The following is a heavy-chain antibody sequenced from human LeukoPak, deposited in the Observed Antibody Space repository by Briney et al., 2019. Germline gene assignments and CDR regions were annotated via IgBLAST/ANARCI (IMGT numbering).Heavy chain of an antibody. CDR1: GFTFSSYS. CDR2: ISGSGSTI. V-gene: IGHV3-48*04. CDR3: ARETDSTLFDY. Sequence: GGSLRLSCAASGFTFSSYSMNWVRQAPGKGLEWVSYISGSGSTIYYADSVKGRFTISRDNAKNSLYVQMNSLRAEDTAVYYCARETDSTLFDYWGQGTLVTVSS. J-gene: IGHJ4*02. D-gene: IGHD2-2*01.